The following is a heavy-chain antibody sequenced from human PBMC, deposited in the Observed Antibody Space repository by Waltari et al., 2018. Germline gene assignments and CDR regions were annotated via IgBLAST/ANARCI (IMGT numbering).Heavy chain of an antibody. CDR3: ARIIVLGEFSV. V-gene: IGHV1-8*01. J-gene: IGHJ4*02. D-gene: IGHD3-16*01. CDR2: MNHNSGNT. Sequence: QVPLVQSGAHVTKPGASVTVSCNASGYTFTSYDINWGRQATGKGLEWMGWMNHNSGNTGYAQKLQGRVTMTRNTSISTADMELSSLRSEDTAVYYCARIIVLGEFSVWGQGTLVTVSS. CDR1: GYTFTSYD.